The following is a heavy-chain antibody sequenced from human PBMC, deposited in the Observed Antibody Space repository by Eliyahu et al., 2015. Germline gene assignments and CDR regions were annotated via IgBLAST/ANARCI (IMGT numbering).Heavy chain of an antibody. CDR1: GLNXSSNY. V-gene: IGHV3-53*01. CDR3: ARESRRGYCSSTSCSNWFDP. D-gene: IGHD2-2*01. CDR2: MYSGGGM. J-gene: IGHJ5*02. Sequence: DVQLVESGGTLVHPGXSXKXSCVVSGLNXSSNYMSWIRQAPGKGLEWVAVMYSGGGMMHANSVKGRFTLSRDKLKNTLYLQMNNLRVDDTAVYYCARESRRGYCSSTSCSNWFDPWGQGTRVTVSS.